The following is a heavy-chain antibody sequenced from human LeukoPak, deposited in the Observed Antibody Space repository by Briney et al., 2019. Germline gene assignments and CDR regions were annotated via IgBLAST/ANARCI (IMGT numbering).Heavy chain of an antibody. CDR2: INHSGST. CDR1: GGSFSGYY. D-gene: IGHD3-9*01. V-gene: IGHV4-34*01. Sequence: SETLSLTCAVYGGSFSGYYWSWIRQPPGKGLEWIGEINHSGSTNYNPSLKSRVTISVDTSKNQFSLKLSSVTAADTAVYYCARGGSVYYDILTGYYNRPGWFDPWGQGTLVTVSS. CDR3: ARGGSVYYDILTGYYNRPGWFDP. J-gene: IGHJ5*02.